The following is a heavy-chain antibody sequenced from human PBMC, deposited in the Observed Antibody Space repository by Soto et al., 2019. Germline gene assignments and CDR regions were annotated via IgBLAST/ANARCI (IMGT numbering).Heavy chain of an antibody. J-gene: IGHJ4*02. Sequence: SETLSVTCPVSGCSISSGDYYGSWIRQPPGKGLQWIGYIYYSGSTYYNPSLKSRVTISVDTSKNQFSLKLSSVTAADMAVYYCARAAGVTIFGVVPFEYWGQGTLVTVYS. CDR1: GCSISSGDYY. CDR2: IYYSGST. V-gene: IGHV4-30-4*01. D-gene: IGHD3-3*01. CDR3: ARAAGVTIFGVVPFEY.